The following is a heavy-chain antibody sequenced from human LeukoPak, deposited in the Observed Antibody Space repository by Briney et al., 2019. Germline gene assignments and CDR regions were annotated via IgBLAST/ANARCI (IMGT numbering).Heavy chain of an antibody. CDR3: VKVRGAQDRGYFQH. V-gene: IGHV3-30*18. CDR2: ISYDGSNK. J-gene: IGHJ1*01. Sequence: PGGSLRLSCAASGFTFSSYGMHWVRQAPGKGLEWVAVISYDGSNKYYADSVKGRFTISRDNSKNTLYLQMSSLRAEDTAVYYCVKVRGAQDRGYFQHWGQGTLVTVSS. CDR1: GFTFSSYG. D-gene: IGHD3-10*01.